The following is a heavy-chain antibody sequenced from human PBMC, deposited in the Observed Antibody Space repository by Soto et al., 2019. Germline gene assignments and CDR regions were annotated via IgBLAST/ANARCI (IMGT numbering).Heavy chain of an antibody. CDR3: ARLPFSSYYGMDV. J-gene: IGHJ6*02. Sequence: PSETLSLTCAVYGGYFSGYYWSWIRQPPGKGLEWIGEINHSGSTNCNPSLKSRVTISVDTSKNQFSLKLSSVTAADTAVYYCARLPFSSYYGMDVWGQGTTVTVSS. D-gene: IGHD2-2*01. CDR2: INHSGST. CDR1: GGYFSGYY. V-gene: IGHV4-34*01.